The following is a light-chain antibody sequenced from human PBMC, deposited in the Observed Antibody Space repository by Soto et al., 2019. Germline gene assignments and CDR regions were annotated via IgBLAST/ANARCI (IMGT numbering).Light chain of an antibody. Sequence: DIQMTQSPSSLSASVGDRVTITCQASQDISNSLNWYQQKPGKAPRLLIYDASILGTGVPSTFSGSGSGTDFTFTITSLQPDDIATYYCQQYDSLSWTFGQGTKVEIK. V-gene: IGKV1-33*01. J-gene: IGKJ1*01. CDR2: DAS. CDR3: QQYDSLSWT. CDR1: QDISNS.